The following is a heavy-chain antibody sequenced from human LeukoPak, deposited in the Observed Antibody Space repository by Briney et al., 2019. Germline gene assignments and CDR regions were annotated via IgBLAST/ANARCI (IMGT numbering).Heavy chain of an antibody. CDR1: GFTFSSYA. V-gene: IGHV3-23*01. CDR2: ISNSGGST. J-gene: IGHJ1*01. CDR3: AKGATGTTTGDGYIHH. D-gene: IGHD1-7*01. Sequence: GGSLRLSCAASGFTFSSYAMSWVRQAPGKGLEWVSGISNSGGSTYYADSVKGRFTISRDNSKNTLYLQMNSLRAEDTAVYYCAKGATGTTTGDGYIHHWSQGTLVTVSS.